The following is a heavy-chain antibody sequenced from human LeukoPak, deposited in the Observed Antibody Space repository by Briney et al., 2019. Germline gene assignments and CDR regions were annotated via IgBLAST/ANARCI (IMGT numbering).Heavy chain of an antibody. V-gene: IGHV3-74*01. J-gene: IGHJ4*02. CDR2: INNDGSST. CDR1: GFIFSDHW. Sequence: GGSLRLSCAASGFIFSDHWMHWVRQAPGKGLVWLSRINNDGSSTIYADSVKGRFTFSRDSAENTLFLEMSSLRVEDTAVYYCVRERNNFWSGHHSIFDSWGQGTLVTVSS. CDR3: VRERNNFWSGHHSIFDS. D-gene: IGHD3-3*01.